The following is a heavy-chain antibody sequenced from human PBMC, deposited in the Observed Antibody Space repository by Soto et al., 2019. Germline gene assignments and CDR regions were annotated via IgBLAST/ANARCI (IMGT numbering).Heavy chain of an antibody. J-gene: IGHJ4*02. V-gene: IGHV4-30-4*01. Sequence: SETLSLTCTVSCGSINSGDYFWSWIRQPPGKGLEWIGYMYYSGSTFNNPSLESRVTISVDSSKNQFSLNLRSVTAADTAVYYCASATVNPGVFKYWGRGALVTVSS. CDR2: MYYSGST. CDR3: ASATVNPGVFKY. CDR1: CGSINSGDYF. D-gene: IGHD4-17*01.